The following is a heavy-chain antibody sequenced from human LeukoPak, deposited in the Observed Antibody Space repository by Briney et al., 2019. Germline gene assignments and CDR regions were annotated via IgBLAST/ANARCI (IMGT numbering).Heavy chain of an antibody. V-gene: IGHV1-69*05. CDR1: GGTFNSYA. Sequence: ASVKVSCKASGGTFNSYAISWVRQAPGQGLEWMGRGIPAFGTANYAQRFQGRVTITTDESTSTTYMELSSLRSEDTAVYYCARARWDIVVVRNAFDIWGQGTMVTVSS. J-gene: IGHJ3*02. CDR2: GIPAFGTA. D-gene: IGHD2-2*01. CDR3: ARARWDIVVVRNAFDI.